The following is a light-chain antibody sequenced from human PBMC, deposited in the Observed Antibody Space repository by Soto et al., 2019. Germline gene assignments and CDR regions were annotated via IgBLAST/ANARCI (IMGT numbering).Light chain of an antibody. V-gene: IGKV3-11*01. Sequence: PGEIATLSCRASQSLSSSLAWYQQKPGQAPRVLIYDTSTRATGIPARFSGSGSGTDFPLTISSLEPEDSAVYYCHQRSNWWTFGQGTKVDIK. CDR1: QSLSSS. CDR3: HQRSNWWT. J-gene: IGKJ1*01. CDR2: DTS.